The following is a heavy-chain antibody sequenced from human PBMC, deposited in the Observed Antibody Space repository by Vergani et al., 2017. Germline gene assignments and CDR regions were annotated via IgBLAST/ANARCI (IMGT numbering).Heavy chain of an antibody. V-gene: IGHV1-18*01. CDR3: ARDGPYSSSWYVANFDY. J-gene: IGHJ4*02. CDR1: GYTFTSYG. Sequence: QVQLVQSAAEVKQPGASVKVSCKASGYTFTSYGISWVRPAPDQGLEWIGWISAYNGNTNYAQKPQGRVTMTTDTSTSTAYMGLRSLRSDDTAVYYCARDGPYSSSWYVANFDYWGQGTLVTVSS. CDR2: ISAYNGNT. D-gene: IGHD6-13*01.